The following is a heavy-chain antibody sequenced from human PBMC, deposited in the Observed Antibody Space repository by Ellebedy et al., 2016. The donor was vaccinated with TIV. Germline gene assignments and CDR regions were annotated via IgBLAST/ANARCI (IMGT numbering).Heavy chain of an antibody. Sequence: GGSLRLSCAASGFIFSSFEMNWVRQAPGKGLEWVSFINSGDNTIYYADSVKGRFTISRDNAKNSLYLQMNSLRAEDTAVYYCARDFQLARGAFDIWGQGTMVTVSS. CDR3: ARDFQLARGAFDI. CDR2: INSGDNTI. V-gene: IGHV3-48*03. D-gene: IGHD1-1*01. CDR1: GFIFSSFE. J-gene: IGHJ3*02.